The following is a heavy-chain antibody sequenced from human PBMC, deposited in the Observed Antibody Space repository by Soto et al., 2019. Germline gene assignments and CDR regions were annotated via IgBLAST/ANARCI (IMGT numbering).Heavy chain of an antibody. CDR2: IPGDGSDK. V-gene: IGHV3-30*03. Sequence: QVQLVESGGGVVQPERSLRLSCATSGFSFSDFGMHWVRQAPGKGLEWVATIPGDGSDKYYPRSVQGRFTISRDNSKNALYLQMNSLRTDDTAVYYCVRGTAVARQHFANWGQGTLVSVSS. CDR1: GFSFSDFG. J-gene: IGHJ4*02. CDR3: VRGTAVARQHFAN. D-gene: IGHD6-19*01.